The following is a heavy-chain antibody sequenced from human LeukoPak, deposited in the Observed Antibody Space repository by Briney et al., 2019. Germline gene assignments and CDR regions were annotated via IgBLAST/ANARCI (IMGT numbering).Heavy chain of an antibody. Sequence: ASVKVSCKASGYTFTSYAMNWVRQAPGQGLEWMGWINTNTGNPTYAQGFTGRFVFSLDTSVSTAYLQISSLKAEDTAVYYCARGVLTYYYDSSGYYRDYWGQGTLVTVSS. J-gene: IGHJ4*02. CDR1: GYTFTSYA. D-gene: IGHD3-22*01. CDR2: INTNTGNP. V-gene: IGHV7-4-1*02. CDR3: ARGVLTYYYDSSGYYRDY.